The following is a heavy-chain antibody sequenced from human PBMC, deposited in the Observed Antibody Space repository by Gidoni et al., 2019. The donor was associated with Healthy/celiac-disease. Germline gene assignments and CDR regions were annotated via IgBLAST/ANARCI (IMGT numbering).Heavy chain of an antibody. V-gene: IGHV4-34*01. CDR1: GGSFSGYY. CDR3: ARATRIEYSSSSGLFDY. J-gene: IGHJ4*02. CDR2: INHSGST. D-gene: IGHD6-6*01. Sequence: QVQLQQWGAGLLKPSETLSLTCAVYGGSFSGYYWSWSRQPPGKGLEWIGEINHSGSTNYNPSLKSRVTISVDTSKNQFSLKLSSVTAADTAVYYCARATRIEYSSSSGLFDYWGQGTLVTVSS.